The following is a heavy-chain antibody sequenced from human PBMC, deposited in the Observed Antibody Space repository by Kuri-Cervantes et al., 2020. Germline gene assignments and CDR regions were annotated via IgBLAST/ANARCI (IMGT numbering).Heavy chain of an antibody. CDR2: ISSSSSYI. J-gene: IGHJ3*02. Sequence: GESLKISCAASGFTFSSYSMNWVRQAPGKGLEWVSSISSSSSYIYYADSVKGRFTISRDNSKNTLYLQMNSLRAEDTAVYYCASPTIAVTGIISGTRNAFDIWGQGTMVTVSS. CDR1: GFTFSSYS. CDR3: ASPTIAVTGIISGTRNAFDI. D-gene: IGHD6-19*01. V-gene: IGHV3-21*04.